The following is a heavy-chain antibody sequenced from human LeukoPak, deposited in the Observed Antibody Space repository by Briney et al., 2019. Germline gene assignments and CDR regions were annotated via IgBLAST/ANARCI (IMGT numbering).Heavy chain of an antibody. Sequence: PSETLSLTCTVSGGSISSNYWSWIRQPPGKGLEWIGYIYHSGSTNYNPSLKSRVTISVDTSKNQFSLKLSSVTAADTAVYHCASPSVGGYSSSGLWGYYYYGMDVWGQGTTVTVSS. D-gene: IGHD6-6*01. CDR2: IYHSGST. V-gene: IGHV4-59*08. J-gene: IGHJ6*02. CDR3: ASPSVGGYSSSGLWGYYYYGMDV. CDR1: GGSISSNY.